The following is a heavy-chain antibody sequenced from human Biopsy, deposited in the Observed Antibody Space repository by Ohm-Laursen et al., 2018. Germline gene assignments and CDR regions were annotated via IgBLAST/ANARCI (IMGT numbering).Heavy chain of an antibody. CDR2: ISSGSSPI. Sequence: SLRLSCAASGFTFSSYSMNWVRQAPGKGLEWVSFISSGSSPIYYADSVKGRFTISRDDAKNSLYLQMNSLRAEDTAVYYCARVPAYPSIDGYYGLDLWGQGTTVIVSS. CDR1: GFTFSSYS. CDR3: ARVPAYPSIDGYYGLDL. J-gene: IGHJ6*02. V-gene: IGHV3-48*01. D-gene: IGHD3-9*01.